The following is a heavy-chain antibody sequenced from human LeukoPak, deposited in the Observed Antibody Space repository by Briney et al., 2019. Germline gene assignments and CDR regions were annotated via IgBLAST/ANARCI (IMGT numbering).Heavy chain of an antibody. CDR1: GFTFSSYA. CDR3: AKRGAIAVAGTYFDY. V-gene: IGHV3-23*01. J-gene: IGHJ4*02. D-gene: IGHD6-19*01. CDR2: IRGRGGST. Sequence: PGGSLRLSCAASGFTFSSYAMSWVRHAPGKGLEWVPAIRGRGGSTYYADSVKGRFTISRDNSKNTLYLQMNSLRAEDTAVYYCAKRGAIAVAGTYFDYWGQGTLVTVSS.